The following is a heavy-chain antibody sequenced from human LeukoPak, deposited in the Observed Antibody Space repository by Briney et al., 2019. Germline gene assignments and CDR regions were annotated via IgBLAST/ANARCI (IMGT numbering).Heavy chain of an antibody. CDR2: ISSSGSTI. D-gene: IGHD2-15*01. V-gene: IGHV3-11*04. Sequence: PGGSLRLSCAASGFTFSDYYMSWIRQAPGKGLEWVSYISSSGSTIYYADSVKGRFTISRDNAKNSLYLQMNSLRAEDTAVYYCARDCSGGSCYEFDPWGQGTLVTVSS. J-gene: IGHJ5*02. CDR1: GFTFSDYY. CDR3: ARDCSGGSCYEFDP.